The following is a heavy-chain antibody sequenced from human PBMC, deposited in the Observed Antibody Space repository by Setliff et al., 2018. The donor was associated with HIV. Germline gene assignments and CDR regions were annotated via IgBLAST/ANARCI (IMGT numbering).Heavy chain of an antibody. CDR2: IYYSGST. D-gene: IGHD2-15*01. J-gene: IGHJ4*02. V-gene: IGHV4-59*01. Sequence: KSSETLSLTCIVSGGSISSYYWSWIRQPPGKGLEWIGYIYYSGSTNYNPSLKNRVTISIDTSKKQFSLNLSSVTAADTAVYYCARDAGGSVGNYYFDYWGQGTQVTVSS. CDR1: GGSISSYY. CDR3: ARDAGGSVGNYYFDY.